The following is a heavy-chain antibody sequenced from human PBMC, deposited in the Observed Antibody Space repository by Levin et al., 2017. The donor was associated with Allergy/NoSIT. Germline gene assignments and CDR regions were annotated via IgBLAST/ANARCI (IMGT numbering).Heavy chain of an antibody. J-gene: IGHJ4*02. CDR3: AKGQPYNWNGDYFDY. CDR1: GFTFSSYG. D-gene: IGHD1-20*01. V-gene: IGHV3-30*18. CDR2: ISYDGSNK. Sequence: GGSLRLSCAASGFTFSSYGMHWVRQAPGKGLEWVAVISYDGSNKYYADSVKGRFTISRDNSKNTLYLQMNSLRAEDTAVYYCAKGQPYNWNGDYFDYWGQGTLVTVSS.